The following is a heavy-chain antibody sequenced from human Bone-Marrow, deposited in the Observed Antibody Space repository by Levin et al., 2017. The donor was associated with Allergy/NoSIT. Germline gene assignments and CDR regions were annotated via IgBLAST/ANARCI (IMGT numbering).Heavy chain of an antibody. D-gene: IGHD1-26*01. J-gene: IGHJ4*02. CDR1: GFIFTNAW. CDR3: TTGGGLGVIDY. CDR2: IKSIVGGGTT. V-gene: IGHV3-15*07. Sequence: APGFIFTNAWLNWVRQAPGTGLEWVGRIKSIVGGGTTDYAASVKGRFTISRDDSKHTVYLQMNSLKTEDTAVYYCTTGGGLGVIDYWGQGTLVTVSS.